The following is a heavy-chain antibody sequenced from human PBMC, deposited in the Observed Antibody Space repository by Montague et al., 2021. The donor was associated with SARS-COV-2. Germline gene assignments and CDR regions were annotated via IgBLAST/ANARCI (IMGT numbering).Heavy chain of an antibody. D-gene: IGHD3-3*01. Sequence: SETLSLTCAVYSGSFSDYYWTWVRQPPGKGLEWIGEINHTGSASYNPSLKSRVTLSKDTSKNQFSLKLQSLTAADTAVYYCARGQVTISGVLIFILAAGPLDVWGQGTLVTVSS. J-gene: IGHJ3*01. CDR2: INHTGSA. CDR3: ARGQVTISGVLIFILAAGPLDV. CDR1: SGSFSDYY. V-gene: IGHV4-34*01.